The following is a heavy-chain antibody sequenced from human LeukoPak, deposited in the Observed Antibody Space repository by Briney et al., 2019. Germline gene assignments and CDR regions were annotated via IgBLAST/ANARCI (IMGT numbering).Heavy chain of an antibody. Sequence: PGGSLRLSCTASGFTFSSYAMNWVRQAPGKGLVWVSHINSDGSSTSYADSVKGRFTISRDNAMKTLYLQMNSLRAEDTAVYYCARPDSSGYYYELDYWGQGTLVTVSS. CDR1: GFTFSSYA. CDR2: INSDGSST. V-gene: IGHV3-74*01. CDR3: ARPDSSGYYYELDY. J-gene: IGHJ4*02. D-gene: IGHD3-22*01.